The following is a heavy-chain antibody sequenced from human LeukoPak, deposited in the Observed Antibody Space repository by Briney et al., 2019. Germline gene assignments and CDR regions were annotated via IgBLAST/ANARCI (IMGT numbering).Heavy chain of an antibody. CDR2: ISSSSSYI. CDR1: GFTFSSYS. J-gene: IGHJ4*02. Sequence: RGSLRLSCAASGFTFSSYSMNWVRQAPGKGLEWVSSISSSSSYIYYADSVKGRFTISRDNVKNSLYLQMNSLRAEDTAVYYCARLGSYYGNYWGQGTLVTVSS. V-gene: IGHV3-21*01. D-gene: IGHD1-26*01. CDR3: ARLGSYYGNY.